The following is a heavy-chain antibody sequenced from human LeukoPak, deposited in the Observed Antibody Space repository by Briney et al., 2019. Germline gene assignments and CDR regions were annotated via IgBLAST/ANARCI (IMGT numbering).Heavy chain of an antibody. CDR2: INHSGST. J-gene: IGHJ4*02. CDR3: ARGRGRSDC. D-gene: IGHD3-10*01. Sequence: SETLSLTCAVYGGSFSGYYWSWIRQPPGKGLEWIGEINHSGSTNYNPSLKSRVTISVDTSKNQFSLKLSSVTAADTAVHYCARGRGRSDCWGQGTLVTVSS. CDR1: GGSFSGYY. V-gene: IGHV4-34*01.